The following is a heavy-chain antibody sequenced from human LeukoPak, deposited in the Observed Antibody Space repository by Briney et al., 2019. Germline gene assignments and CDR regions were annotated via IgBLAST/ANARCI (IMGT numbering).Heavy chain of an antibody. V-gene: IGHV3-21*01. D-gene: IGHD1-26*01. CDR2: IRSSTSYM. CDR3: ARAVPGTSTELDY. CDR1: VFTSRRST. J-gene: IGHJ4*02. Sequence: GGSLRLSCAESVFTSRRSTMCWGREAPGKGLWWVSFIRSSTSYMYYADLAKGRFTISRGNAKNSLYLQVYSLRAEDAAVYHCARAVPGTSTELDYWGQGTLVTVSS.